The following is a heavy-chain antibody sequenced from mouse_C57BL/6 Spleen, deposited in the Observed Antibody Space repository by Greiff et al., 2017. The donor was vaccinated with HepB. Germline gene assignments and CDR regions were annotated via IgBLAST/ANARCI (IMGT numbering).Heavy chain of an antibody. CDR2: IYPGDGDT. V-gene: IGHV1-80*01. CDR3: ARSGDYDRYYFDY. CDR1: GYAFSSYW. J-gene: IGHJ2*01. Sequence: VQLQQSGAELVKPGASVKISCKASGYAFSSYWMNWVKQRPGKGLEWIGQIYPGDGDTNYNGKFKGKATLTADKSSSTAYMQLSSLTSEDSAVYFCARSGDYDRYYFDYWGQGTTLTVSS. D-gene: IGHD2-4*01.